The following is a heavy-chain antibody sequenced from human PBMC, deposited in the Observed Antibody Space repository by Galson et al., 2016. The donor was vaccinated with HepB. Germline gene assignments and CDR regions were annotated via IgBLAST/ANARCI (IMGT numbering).Heavy chain of an antibody. J-gene: IGHJ3*02. CDR1: GFSLSTRGVG. D-gene: IGHD4/OR15-4a*01. Sequence: PALVKPTQTLTLTCTFSGFSLSTRGVGVGWIRQPPGKALEWLALIYWDDDERYSPSLKSRLTITKGTSNNQVVLTMTNMDPVDTATYYCAHKFLESGANEGRHAFDMWGQGTMVTVSS. CDR3: AHKFLESGANEGRHAFDM. V-gene: IGHV2-5*02. CDR2: IYWDDDE.